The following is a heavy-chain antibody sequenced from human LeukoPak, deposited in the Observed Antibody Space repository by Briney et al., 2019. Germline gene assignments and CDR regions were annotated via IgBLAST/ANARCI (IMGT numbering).Heavy chain of an antibody. CDR3: AKASRVTVPRGLFGN. J-gene: IGHJ4*02. D-gene: IGHD2-21*01. CDR1: GYTFSNYA. V-gene: IGHV7-4-1*02. CDR2: INTNTGKP. Sequence: ASVKVSCKASGYTFSNYAMNWVRQAPGQGLEWMGWINTNTGKPTYAKAFTGRFVFSLDTSVNTAYLQINSLKAGDTAVYYCAKASRVTVPRGLFGNWGQGTLVTVSS.